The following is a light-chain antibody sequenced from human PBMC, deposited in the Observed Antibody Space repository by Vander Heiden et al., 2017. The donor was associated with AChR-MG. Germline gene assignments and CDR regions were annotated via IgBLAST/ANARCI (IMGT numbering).Light chain of an antibody. CDR2: DVN. CDR3: SSYRSSNTLRL. V-gene: IGLV2-14*03. Sequence: QSALIQPASVSGSPAQSITITCTGTTSDVGGYNYVSWYQQHPGKAPKLIIFDVNRRPSDISNRFSGSKSGNTAFLTISGLRAEDEARFYCSSYRSSNTLRLFGGGTTLAVL. CDR1: TSDVGGYNY. J-gene: IGLJ2*01.